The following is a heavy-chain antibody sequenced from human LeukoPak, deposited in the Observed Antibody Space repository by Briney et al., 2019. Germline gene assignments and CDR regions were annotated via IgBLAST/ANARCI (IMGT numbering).Heavy chain of an antibody. V-gene: IGHV3-9*01. CDR3: AKDMWQQLSYYYGMDV. Sequence: GGSLRLSCAASGFTFSSYAMSWVRQAPGKGLEWVSGISWNSGSIGYADSVKGRFTISRDNAKNSLYLQMNSLRAEDTALYYCAKDMWQQLSYYYGMDVWGQGTTVTVSS. CDR1: GFTFSSYA. J-gene: IGHJ6*02. CDR2: ISWNSGSI. D-gene: IGHD6-13*01.